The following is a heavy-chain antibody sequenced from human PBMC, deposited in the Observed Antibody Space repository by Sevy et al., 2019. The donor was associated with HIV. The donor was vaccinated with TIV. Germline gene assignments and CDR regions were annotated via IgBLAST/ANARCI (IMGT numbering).Heavy chain of an antibody. V-gene: IGHV3-15*01. D-gene: IGHD1-1*01. CDR2: IKSKTDGGTT. CDR1: GFTFSNAW. CDR3: TAGTDAFGI. J-gene: IGHJ3*02. Sequence: GGSLRLSCAASGFTFSNAWMSWVRQAPGKGLEWVGRIKSKTDGGTTDYAEPVKGSFTISRDDSKNTLYLQLSSLKTVDTAAYYCTAGTDAFGIWGQGTMVTVSS.